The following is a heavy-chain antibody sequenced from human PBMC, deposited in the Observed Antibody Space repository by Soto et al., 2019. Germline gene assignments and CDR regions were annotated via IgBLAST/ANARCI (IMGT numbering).Heavy chain of an antibody. J-gene: IGHJ6*03. Sequence: GGSLRLSCAASGFTFSSYSMNWVRQAPGKGLEWVSYISSSSSTIYYADSVKGRFTISRDNAKNSLYLQMNSLRAEDTAVYYCASNLNGDLEYYYYYYMDVWGKGTTVTVSS. CDR1: GFTFSSYS. CDR3: ASNLNGDLEYYYYYYMDV. CDR2: ISSSSSTI. D-gene: IGHD4-17*01. V-gene: IGHV3-48*01.